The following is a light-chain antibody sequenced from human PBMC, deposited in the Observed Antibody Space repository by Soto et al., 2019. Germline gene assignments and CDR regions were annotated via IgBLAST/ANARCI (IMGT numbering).Light chain of an antibody. CDR1: QSISNY. Sequence: DIQMTQSPSSLSASVGDRVTITCRASQSISNYLSWYQQIPGKAPKLLIYAASTLRSGVSRSGVSSRFSGSGSETDFTLTISSLQPEDFATYYCQQSYSTPWTFGQGTKVEIK. CDR2: AAS. CDR3: QQSYSTPWT. V-gene: IGKV1-39*01. J-gene: IGKJ1*01.